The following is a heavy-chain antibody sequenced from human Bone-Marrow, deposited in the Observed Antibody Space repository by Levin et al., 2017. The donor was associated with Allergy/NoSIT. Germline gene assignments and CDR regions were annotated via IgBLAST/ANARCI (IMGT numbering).Heavy chain of an antibody. J-gene: IGHJ4*02. CDR2: IKSGGTT. D-gene: IGHD5-24*01. V-gene: IGHV3-15*01. Sequence: GSLRLSCAVSGFTFSNAWMSWVRQAPGKGLEWVARIKSGGTTEYAAPVKGRFTISRDDSKNTLHLQMDSLKTEDTAVYYCIADVPQFVPQVDYWGQGALVTVSS. CDR3: IADVPQFVPQVDY. CDR1: GFTFSNAW.